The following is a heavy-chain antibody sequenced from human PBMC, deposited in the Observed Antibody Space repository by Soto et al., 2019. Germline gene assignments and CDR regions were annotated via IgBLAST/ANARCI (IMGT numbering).Heavy chain of an antibody. V-gene: IGHV1-69*06. CDR1: GGTFSSYA. Sequence: SVKVSCKASGGTFSSYAISWVRQAPGQGLEWMGGIIPIFGTANYAQKFQGRVTITADKSTSTAYMELSSLRSEDTAVYYCARIRPTVSNYNWFDPWGQGTLVTVSS. CDR2: IIPIFGTA. CDR3: ARIRPTVSNYNWFDP. J-gene: IGHJ5*02. D-gene: IGHD4-17*01.